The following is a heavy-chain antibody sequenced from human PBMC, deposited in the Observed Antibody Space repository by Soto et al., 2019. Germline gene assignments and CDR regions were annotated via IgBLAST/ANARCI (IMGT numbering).Heavy chain of an antibody. J-gene: IGHJ4*02. Sequence: SETLSLTCAVSGGSIRSTSCTWSWTRQRQGQGLEWIGYIYHSGSTNYNPSRKSRVTISVDRSKNQFSLKLSSVTAADTAVYYCAGVAVLWGQGTLVTVSS. V-gene: IGHV4-30-2*01. CDR2: IYHSGST. CDR3: AGVAVL. D-gene: IGHD2-15*01. CDR1: GGSIRSTSCT.